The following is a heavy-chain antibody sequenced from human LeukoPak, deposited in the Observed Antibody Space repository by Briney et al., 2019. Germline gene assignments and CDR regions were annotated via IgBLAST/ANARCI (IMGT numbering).Heavy chain of an antibody. V-gene: IGHV4-59*01. CDR3: ARGQRLPSRCSGGSCYSGWFDP. Sequence: TSETLSLTCTVSGGSISSYYWSWIRQPPGKGLEWIGYIFYSGSTNYNPSLKSRVTISVDTSKNQLSLKLNSVTAADTAVYYCARGQRLPSRCSGGSCYSGWFDPWGQGTLVTVSS. CDR1: GGSISSYY. CDR2: IFYSGST. J-gene: IGHJ5*02. D-gene: IGHD2-15*01.